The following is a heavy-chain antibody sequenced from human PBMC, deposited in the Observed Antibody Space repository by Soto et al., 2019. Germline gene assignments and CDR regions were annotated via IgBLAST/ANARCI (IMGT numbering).Heavy chain of an antibody. D-gene: IGHD5-18*01. V-gene: IGHV3-33*01. CDR1: GFTFSSYG. CDR2: IWYDGSNK. J-gene: IGHJ4*02. Sequence: QVQLVESGGGVVQPGRSLRLSCAASGFTFSSYGMHWVRQAPGKGLEWVAVIWYDGSNKYYADSVKGRFTISRDNSKNTLYLQMNSLRAEDTAVYYWARDGYSYGYWIDYWCQGTLVTVSS. CDR3: ARDGYSYGYWIDY.